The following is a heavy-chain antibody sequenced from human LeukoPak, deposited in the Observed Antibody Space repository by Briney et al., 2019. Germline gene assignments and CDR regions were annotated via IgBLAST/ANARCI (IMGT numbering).Heavy chain of an antibody. D-gene: IGHD5-24*01. J-gene: IGHJ3*02. CDR2: IYYSGST. Sequence: PSQTLSLTCAVSGGSISSGGYSWSWLRQPPGRGLEWIVYIYYSGSTNYNPSLKSLFTISVDTSKNQCTLKLSSVAAAATAVYYSARDRAVYNSFDIWGQGTMVTVSS. CDR1: GGSISSGGYS. V-gene: IGHV4-61*08. CDR3: ARDRAVYNSFDI.